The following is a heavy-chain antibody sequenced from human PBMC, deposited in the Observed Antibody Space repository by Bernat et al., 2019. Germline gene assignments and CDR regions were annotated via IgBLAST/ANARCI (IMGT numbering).Heavy chain of an antibody. CDR2: INHSGST. J-gene: IGHJ5*02. D-gene: IGHD3-10*01. V-gene: IGHV4-34*01. Sequence: QVQLQQWGAGLLKPSETLSLTCAVYGGSFSGYYWSWIRQPPGKGREWIGEINHSGSTNYNPSLKSRVTISVDTSKNQFSLKLSSVTAADTAVYYCARGLVAKMVQGVIISALFDPWGQGTLVTVSS. CDR1: GGSFSGYY. CDR3: ARGLVAKMVQGVIISALFDP.